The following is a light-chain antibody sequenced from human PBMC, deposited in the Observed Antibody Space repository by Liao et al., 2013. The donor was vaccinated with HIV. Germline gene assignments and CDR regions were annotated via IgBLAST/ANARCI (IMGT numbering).Light chain of an antibody. Sequence: SYELTQPPSVSVSPGQTATITCSGEKLGAKYACWYQQQPGRSPVLVMFQDNKRPSGIPERFSGSNSGNTATLTISGTQAMDEADYYCQAWDSTIAYVFGTGTKVTVL. V-gene: IGLV3-1*01. J-gene: IGLJ1*01. CDR1: KLGAKY. CDR2: QDN. CDR3: QAWDSTIAYV.